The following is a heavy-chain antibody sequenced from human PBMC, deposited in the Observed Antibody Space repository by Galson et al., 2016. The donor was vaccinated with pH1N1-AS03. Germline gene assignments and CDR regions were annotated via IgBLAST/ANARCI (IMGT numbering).Heavy chain of an antibody. CDR2: VKGVFRTT. D-gene: IGHD3-9*01. CDR1: GLTFSSYA. Sequence: SCKASGLTFSSYAISWVRQAPGQGLEWMGGVKGVFRTTNYAQKFQGRITITMDQSTGTAYMEVSSLRAEDTAVYYCATAGNYFDIRRFDYWGQGTPVTVSS. CDR3: ATAGNYFDIRRFDY. J-gene: IGHJ4*02. V-gene: IGHV1-69*05.